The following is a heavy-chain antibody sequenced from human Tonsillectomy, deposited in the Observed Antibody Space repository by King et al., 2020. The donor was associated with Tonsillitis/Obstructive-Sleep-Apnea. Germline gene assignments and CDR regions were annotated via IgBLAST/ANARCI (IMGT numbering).Heavy chain of an antibody. D-gene: IGHD4-17*01. CDR1: GFSVSSDF. J-gene: IGHJ4*02. CDR3: ARQRYDDYVLDF. Sequence: VQLVESGGGFVQPGGSLRLSCVASGFSVSSDFLKWVRQAPGKGLEWVSVLYTGGSTDYAESVKGRFTISGENSKKTFFFKMKMLRAEDTAVYYCARQRYDDYVLDFWGQGTLSPSPQ. V-gene: IGHV3-66*04. CDR2: LYTGGST.